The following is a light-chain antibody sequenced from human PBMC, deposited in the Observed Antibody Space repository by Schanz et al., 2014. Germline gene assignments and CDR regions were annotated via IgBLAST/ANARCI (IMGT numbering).Light chain of an antibody. V-gene: IGLV2-14*03. CDR3: QSYDSSLSGPWV. CDR2: DVS. CDR1: SSDVGGYNS. Sequence: QSALTQPAFVSGSPGQSITISCTGTSSDVGGYNSVSWYQQHPGKAPKLMIYDVSDRPSGVSNRFSGSKSGNTASLTISGLQAEDEADYYCQSYDSSLSGPWVFGGGTKLTVL. J-gene: IGLJ3*02.